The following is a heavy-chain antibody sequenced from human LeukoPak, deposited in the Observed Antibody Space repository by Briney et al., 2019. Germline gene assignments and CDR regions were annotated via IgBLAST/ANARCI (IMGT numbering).Heavy chain of an antibody. Sequence: GASVKVSCKVSGYTLTELSMHWVRQAPGKGLEWMGGFDPEDGETIYAQKFQGRVTMTEDTSTDTAYMELSSLRSEDTAVYYCATVSDIVATFDAFDIWGQGTMVTVSS. CDR3: ATVSDIVATFDAFDI. CDR1: GYTLTELS. V-gene: IGHV1-24*01. J-gene: IGHJ3*02. CDR2: FDPEDGET. D-gene: IGHD5-12*01.